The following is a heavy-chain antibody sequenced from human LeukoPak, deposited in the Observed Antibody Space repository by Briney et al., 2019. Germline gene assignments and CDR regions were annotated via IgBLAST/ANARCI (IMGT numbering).Heavy chain of an antibody. CDR2: IYPGYSDT. D-gene: IGHD3-22*01. J-gene: IGHJ3*02. CDR1: GYRFTSYW. V-gene: IGHV5-51*01. Sequence: GESLEISCKGSGYRFTSYWIGWVRPVPGKGLEWVGIIYPGYSDTRQSPSFQGQVTISADKSISTAYLQWSSLQASDSAMYYCASPIFNYYDSSGYSPDAFDIWGQGTMVTVSS. CDR3: ASPIFNYYDSSGYSPDAFDI.